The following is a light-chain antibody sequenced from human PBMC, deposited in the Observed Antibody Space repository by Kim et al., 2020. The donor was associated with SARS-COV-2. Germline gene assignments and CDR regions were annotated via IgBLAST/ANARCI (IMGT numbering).Light chain of an antibody. CDR2: RAS. J-gene: IGKJ4*01. CDR3: QHYDAYPLT. Sequence: DIQMTQSPSTLSTSVGDRVTXTCRASQSIRIYLAWYQQKPGKAPKLLIYRASLLETGVPSRFSGSGSGTEFTLTISSLQPDDSAIYYCQHYDAYPLTFGGGTKVDIK. V-gene: IGKV1-5*03. CDR1: QSIRIY.